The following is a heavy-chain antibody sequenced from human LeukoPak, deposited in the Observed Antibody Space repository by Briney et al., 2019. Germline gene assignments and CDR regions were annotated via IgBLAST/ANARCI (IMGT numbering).Heavy chain of an antibody. D-gene: IGHD3-9*01. CDR3: ARLRYDILTGCFDY. CDR2: VSNSGSK. Sequence: SETLSLTCTVSGGSISSSSYYWGWIRQPPGKGLEWIGSVSNSGSKHYNPPLKSRVTIFEDTSKNQFSLKLSSVTAADTAVYYCARLRYDILTGCFDYWGQGTLVTVSS. J-gene: IGHJ4*02. CDR1: GGSISSSSYY. V-gene: IGHV4-39*01.